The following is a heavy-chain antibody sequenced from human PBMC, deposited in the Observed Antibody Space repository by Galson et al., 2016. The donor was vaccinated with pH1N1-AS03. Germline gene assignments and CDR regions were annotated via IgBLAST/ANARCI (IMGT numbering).Heavy chain of an antibody. CDR2: IYFSGRT. J-gene: IGHJ4*02. D-gene: IGHD2-2*01. CDR1: AGSISTYY. CDR3: ARVRSEWLGVNSSWYGIDS. V-gene: IGHV4-59*01. Sequence: LSLTCTVSAGSISTYYWTWIRQPPGRGLEWIGYIYFSGRTNCSPSLKSRANISLDRSRNQFSLNLNSVTAADTAVYYCARVRSEWLGVNSSWYGIDSWGQGMLVTVS.